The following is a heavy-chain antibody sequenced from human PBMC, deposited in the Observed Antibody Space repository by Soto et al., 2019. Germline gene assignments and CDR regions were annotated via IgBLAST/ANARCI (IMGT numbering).Heavy chain of an antibody. D-gene: IGHD6-6*01. CDR3: AERSRSSAFDN. CDR1: GLTFSRYA. J-gene: IGHJ4*02. V-gene: IGHV3-23*01. Sequence: VQLLESGGGLVQPGESLRLSCAASGLTFSRYAVIWVRQAPGKGLEWVSVISGSDDSTYYADPVKGRFTISRDNSKNTRYMQTNSLRAENTAVYYCAERSRSSAFDNWGQGTLVTVSS. CDR2: ISGSDDST.